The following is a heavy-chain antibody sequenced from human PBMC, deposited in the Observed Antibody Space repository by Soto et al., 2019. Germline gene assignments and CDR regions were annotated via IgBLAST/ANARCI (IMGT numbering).Heavy chain of an antibody. J-gene: IGHJ4*02. V-gene: IGHV3-74*01. CDR2: INSDGSST. CDR1: GFTFSSYW. CDR3: ARDATIIRGVIDY. D-gene: IGHD3-10*01. Sequence: EVQLVESGGGLVQPGGSLRLSCAASGFTFSSYWMHWVRQAPGKGLVWVSRINSDGSSTSYADSVKGRFTISRDNAKNTRYLQMNSLRAEDTAVYYCARDATIIRGVIDYWGQGTLVTVSS.